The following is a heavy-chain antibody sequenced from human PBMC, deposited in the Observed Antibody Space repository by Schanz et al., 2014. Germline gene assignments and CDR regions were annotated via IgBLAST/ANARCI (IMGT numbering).Heavy chain of an antibody. Sequence: QVHLVESGGGVVQPGRSLRLSCAASGITLSGYGLHWVRQAPGKGLEWVGFISFDGRNTGYAHSVKGRFTISRDNAKNSLYLQMNSLRAEDTAVYYCARLDSSSWYPRYWGQGTLVTVSS. J-gene: IGHJ4*02. D-gene: IGHD6-13*01. CDR1: GITLSGYG. V-gene: IGHV3-30*03. CDR3: ARLDSSSWYPRY. CDR2: ISFDGRNT.